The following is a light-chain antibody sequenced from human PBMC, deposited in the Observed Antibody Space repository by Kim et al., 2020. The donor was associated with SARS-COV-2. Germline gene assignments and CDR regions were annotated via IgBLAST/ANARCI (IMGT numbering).Light chain of an antibody. CDR2: DVN. Sequence: GQAISISCTGTSSNSGSYNYVSWHQQHPGKAPKLIIYDVNKRPSGISSRFSGSKSGSTASLTISGLQAEDEADYYCSSFTTRSTLVFGGGTKVTVL. CDR3: SSFTTRSTLV. CDR1: SSNSGSYNY. J-gene: IGLJ3*02. V-gene: IGLV2-14*03.